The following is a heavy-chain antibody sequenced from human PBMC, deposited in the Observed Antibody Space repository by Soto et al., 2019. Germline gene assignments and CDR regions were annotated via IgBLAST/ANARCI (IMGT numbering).Heavy chain of an antibody. V-gene: IGHV1-46*01. CDR1: GYTFITYY. CDR2: IIPSDGST. CDR3: ARGGPEMATIGSFDY. Sequence: ASVKISCKTSGYTFITYYMHWVRQAPGQGLEWIGRIIPSDGSTHYAQRFQDRVIMTRATSTSTVYMELNSRRSEDSAVYYCARGGPEMATIGSFDYWGQGTLVTVSS. D-gene: IGHD5-12*01. J-gene: IGHJ4*02.